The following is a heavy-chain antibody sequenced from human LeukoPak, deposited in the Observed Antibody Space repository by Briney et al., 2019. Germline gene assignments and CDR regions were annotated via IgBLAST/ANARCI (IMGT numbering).Heavy chain of an antibody. J-gene: IGHJ3*02. V-gene: IGHV4-59*01. CDR3: ARQGGLGYGDVFDI. D-gene: IGHD3-16*01. CDR2: IYDSGST. CDR1: FGSISSYY. Sequence: SETLSLTCTVSFGSISSYYWSWIRQPPGKGLEWIGYIYDSGSTNYNPSLKSRVTISIDTSKTQFSLNLRSVTTADTAMYFCARQGGLGYGDVFDIGAKG.